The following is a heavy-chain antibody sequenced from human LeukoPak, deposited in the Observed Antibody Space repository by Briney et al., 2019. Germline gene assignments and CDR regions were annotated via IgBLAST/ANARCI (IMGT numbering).Heavy chain of an antibody. V-gene: IGHV3-21*01. CDR1: GFTFSSYS. D-gene: IGHD5-24*01. CDR3: ARDLYGDGYNWVYYYGMDV. CDR2: ISSSSSYI. J-gene: IGHJ6*02. Sequence: GGSLRLSCAASGFTFSSYSMNRVRQAPGKGLEWVSSISSSSSYIYYADSVKGRFTISRDNAKNSLYLQMNSLRAEDTAVYYCARDLYGDGYNWVYYYGMDVWGQGTTVTVSS.